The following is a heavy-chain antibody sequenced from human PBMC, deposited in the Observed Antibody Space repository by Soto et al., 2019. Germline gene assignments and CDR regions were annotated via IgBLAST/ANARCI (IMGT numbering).Heavy chain of an antibody. Sequence: EVQLLESGGDLIQPGGSLRLSCVASGITFGSRAMSWVRQAPGEGLEWVSTITDTGGDAKYADSVRGRFTISRDNAKNTVYLQMNSLRAEDTAVYYCARDGEGFWGQGTLVTVSS. CDR2: ITDTGGDA. CDR1: GITFGSRA. CDR3: ARDGEGF. V-gene: IGHV3-23*01. D-gene: IGHD2-21*01. J-gene: IGHJ4*02.